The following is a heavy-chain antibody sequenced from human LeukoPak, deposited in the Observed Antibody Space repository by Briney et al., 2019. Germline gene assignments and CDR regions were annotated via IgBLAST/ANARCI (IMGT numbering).Heavy chain of an antibody. V-gene: IGHV4-34*01. D-gene: IGHD3-10*01. J-gene: IGHJ5*02. CDR2: INHSGST. CDR1: GGSFSGYY. CDR3: ARGRDTMVRGPPGHP. Sequence: PSETLSLTCAVYGGSFSGYYWSWIRQPPGKGLEWIGEINHSGSTNYNPSLKSRVTISVDTSKNQFSLKLSSVTAADTAVYYCARGRDTMVRGPPGHPWGQGTLVTVSS.